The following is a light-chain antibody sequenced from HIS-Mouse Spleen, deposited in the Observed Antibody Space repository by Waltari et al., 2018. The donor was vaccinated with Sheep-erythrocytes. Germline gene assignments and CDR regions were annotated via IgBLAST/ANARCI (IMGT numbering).Light chain of an antibody. Sequence: QSALTQPASVSGSPGQSITISCTGTSSDVGSYNLVSWYQQHPGKAPKLMIYEGSKRPSGVSNRVSGSKAGNTASLTISGLQAEDDADYYCCSYAGSYNHVFATGTKVTVL. CDR1: SSDVGSYNL. CDR2: EGS. V-gene: IGLV2-23*01. J-gene: IGLJ1*01. CDR3: CSYAGSYNHV.